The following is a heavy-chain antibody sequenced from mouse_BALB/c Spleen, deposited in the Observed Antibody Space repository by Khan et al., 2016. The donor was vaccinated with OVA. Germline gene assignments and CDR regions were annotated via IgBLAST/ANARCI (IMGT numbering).Heavy chain of an antibody. Sequence: VQLQESGAELAKPGASVKMSCTASGYTFTSYWMHWIKQRPGQGLEWIGYINPTSGCTDYNQKFKDKATLTADKSSSTAYMQLSSLTSDDSAVYYCARDRIDYWGQGTARTVSS. V-gene: IGHV1-7*01. CDR3: ARDRIDY. J-gene: IGHJ2*01. CDR2: INPTSGCT. CDR1: GYTFTSYW.